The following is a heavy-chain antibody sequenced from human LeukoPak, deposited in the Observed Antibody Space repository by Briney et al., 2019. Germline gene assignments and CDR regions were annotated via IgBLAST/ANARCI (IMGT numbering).Heavy chain of an antibody. V-gene: IGHV3-11*01. Sequence: PGGSLRVSCAVSGFTFSDYYMTWIRQAPGKGLEWASYISKSGTTINYADSVKGRFTISRDNAKNSLFLQMNSLRVEDTAVYFCARLRAGNYIDYWGQGTLVTVSS. D-gene: IGHD1-14*01. CDR2: ISKSGTTI. J-gene: IGHJ4*02. CDR1: GFTFSDYY. CDR3: ARLRAGNYIDY.